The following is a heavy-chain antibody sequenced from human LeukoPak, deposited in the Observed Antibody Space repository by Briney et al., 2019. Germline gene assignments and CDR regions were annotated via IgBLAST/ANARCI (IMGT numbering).Heavy chain of an antibody. CDR1: GFTFSDYY. D-gene: IGHD2-8*01. CDR3: ALGTINKDYYFGMDV. J-gene: IGHJ6*02. Sequence: GGSLRLSCAASGFTFSDYYMTWLRQAPGKGLEWLSYNSNSGSTVFYADSVKGRFTVSRDNAKRSLYLQIESLRDDDTAVYHCALGTINKDYYFGMDVWGQGTTVTVSS. V-gene: IGHV3-11*01. CDR2: NSNSGSTV.